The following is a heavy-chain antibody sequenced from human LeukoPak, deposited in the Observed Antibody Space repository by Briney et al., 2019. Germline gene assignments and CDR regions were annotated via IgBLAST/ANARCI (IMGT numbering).Heavy chain of an antibody. CDR3: ARDQEGFDY. CDR1: GYTFTSNY. Sequence: ASVKVSCRASGYTFTSNYIHWVRQAPGQGLEWMGMIYPRDGSTSYAQKFQGRVTVTRDTSTSTVHMELSGLRSEDTAVYHCARDQEGFDYWGQGTLVTVSS. CDR2: IYPRDGST. J-gene: IGHJ4*02. V-gene: IGHV1-46*01.